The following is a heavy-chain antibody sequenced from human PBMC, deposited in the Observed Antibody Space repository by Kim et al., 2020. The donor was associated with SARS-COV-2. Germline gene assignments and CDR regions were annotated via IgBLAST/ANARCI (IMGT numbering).Heavy chain of an antibody. CDR3: AKDGGITIFGVVITYYFYY. CDR1: GFTFSSYA. J-gene: IGHJ4*02. Sequence: GGSLRLSCAASGFTFSSYAMSWVRQAPGKGLEWVSAISGSGGSTYYADSVKGRFTISRDNSKNTLYLQMNSLRAEDTAVYYCAKDGGITIFGVVITYYFYYWGQGTLVTVSS. V-gene: IGHV3-23*01. CDR2: ISGSGGST. D-gene: IGHD3-3*01.